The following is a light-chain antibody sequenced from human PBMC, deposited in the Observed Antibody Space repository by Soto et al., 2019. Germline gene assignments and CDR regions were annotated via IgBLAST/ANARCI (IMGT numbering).Light chain of an antibody. V-gene: IGKV3-15*01. J-gene: IGKJ1*01. Sequence: EIVMTQSPATLSVSPGERATLSCRAGQSVSSGLAWYQQKPGQTPRLLIYAASTRATGIPARFSGSGSGTEFTLTISSLQSEDFAVYYCQQYKNGWAFGQGTKVEI. CDR3: QQYKNGWA. CDR2: AAS. CDR1: QSVSSG.